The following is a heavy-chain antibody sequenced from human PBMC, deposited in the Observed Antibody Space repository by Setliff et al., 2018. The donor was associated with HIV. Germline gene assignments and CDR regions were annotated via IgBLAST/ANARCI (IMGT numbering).Heavy chain of an antibody. CDR2: SNAYNGNT. V-gene: IGHV1-18*01. Sequence: ASVKVSCKASGYTFSSDGISWVRQAPGQGLEWMGWSNAYNGNTNYIEKLQGRVTMTTDTSTSAAYMELRSLRSDDTAVYYCARDAPGNTESAPGYWGQGTLVTVSS. D-gene: IGHD1-7*01. CDR3: ARDAPGNTESAPGY. CDR1: GYTFSSDG. J-gene: IGHJ4*02.